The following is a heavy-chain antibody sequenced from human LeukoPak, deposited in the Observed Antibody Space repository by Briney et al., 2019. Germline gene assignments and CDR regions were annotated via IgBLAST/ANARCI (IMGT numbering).Heavy chain of an antibody. CDR3: ARTPVTVIRGVIEDGMDV. CDR1: GYAFTDYY. J-gene: IGHJ6*02. D-gene: IGHD3-10*01. CDR2: IHPNTGRT. Sequence: ASVKVSCKPSGYAFTDYYLHWVRQAPGQGLEWMGWIHPNTGRTYYAQKFQCRVTMTRDTSVSTAYMDLSRLGSDDTAVYYCARTPVTVIRGVIEDGMDVWGQGTTVTVSS. V-gene: IGHV1-2*02.